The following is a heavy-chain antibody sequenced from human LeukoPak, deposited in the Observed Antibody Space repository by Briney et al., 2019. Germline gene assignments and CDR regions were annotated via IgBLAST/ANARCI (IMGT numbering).Heavy chain of an antibody. CDR1: GFTFSIYA. CDR3: AKGRSRSCYSPSDY. Sequence: GGSLRLSCAASGFTFSIYAMAWVRQAPGKGLEWVSTICPSDGSTYYTDSVKGRFTLTRDDAKSTVYLQMNSLRVEDTAVYYCAKGRSRSCYSPSDYWGQGTLVAVSS. CDR2: ICPSDGST. V-gene: IGHV3-23*01. D-gene: IGHD2-15*01. J-gene: IGHJ4*02.